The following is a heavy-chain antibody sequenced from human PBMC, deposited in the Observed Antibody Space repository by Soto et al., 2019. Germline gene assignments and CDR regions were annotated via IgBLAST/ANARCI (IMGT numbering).Heavy chain of an antibody. D-gene: IGHD3-3*01. CDR1: GFTFTTYG. Sequence: QVQLVESGGGVVQPGRSLGLSCAASGFTFTTYGMHWVRQAPGKGLEWVAVIYSGGSTYYADSVKGRFTISRDNSKNTLYLQMNSLRAEDTAVYYCARGGAELRFLEWLLSIPFDYWGQGTLVTVSS. CDR2: IYSGGST. J-gene: IGHJ4*02. V-gene: IGHV3-NL1*01. CDR3: ARGGAELRFLEWLLSIPFDY.